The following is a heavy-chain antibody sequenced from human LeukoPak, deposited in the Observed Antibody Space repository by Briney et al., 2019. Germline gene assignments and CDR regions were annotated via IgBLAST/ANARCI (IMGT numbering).Heavy chain of an antibody. Sequence: KPGGSLTLSCAASGFTFSSYSMNWVRQAPGKGLEWVSSISSSNTHIYYADSVKGRFTISRDNAKNSLYLQMNSLRAEDTAVYYCARFAVVVNGFDPWGQGTLVTVSS. V-gene: IGHV3-21*01. CDR2: ISSSNTHI. CDR3: ARFAVVVNGFDP. CDR1: GFTFSSYS. J-gene: IGHJ5*02. D-gene: IGHD2-15*01.